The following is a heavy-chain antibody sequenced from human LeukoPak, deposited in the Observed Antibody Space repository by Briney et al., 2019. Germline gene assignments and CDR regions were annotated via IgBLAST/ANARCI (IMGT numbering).Heavy chain of an antibody. J-gene: IGHJ6*03. CDR2: ISGSAGHT. CDR3: AKGGVATMRDGYNYYYYYMEV. Sequence: GGSLRLSCAASGITFTSHAMSWVRQAPGKGLEWVSLISGSAGHTYYGDSVKGRFTISRDNSKSTLYLQMNSLRAEDTAVYYCAKGGVATMRDGYNYYYYYMEVWGRGTTVTVSS. V-gene: IGHV3-23*01. CDR1: GITFTSHA. D-gene: IGHD5-24*01.